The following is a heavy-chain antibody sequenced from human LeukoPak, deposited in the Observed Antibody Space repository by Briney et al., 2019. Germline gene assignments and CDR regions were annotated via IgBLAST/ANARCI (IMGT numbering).Heavy chain of an antibody. D-gene: IGHD3-22*01. CDR3: ARTTAAYYYDSSGYYGY. J-gene: IGHJ4*02. CDR1: GYTFTGYY. Sequence: ASVKVSCKASGYTFTGYYMHWVRQAPGQGLEWMGWINPNSGGTNYAQKFQGRVTMTRDTSISTAYMELSRLRSDDTAMYYCARTTAAYYYDSSGYYGYWGQGTLVTVSS. V-gene: IGHV1-2*02. CDR2: INPNSGGT.